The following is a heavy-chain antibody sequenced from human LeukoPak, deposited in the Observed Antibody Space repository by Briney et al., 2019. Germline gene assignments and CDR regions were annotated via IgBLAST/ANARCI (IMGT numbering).Heavy chain of an antibody. CDR2: ISAYDGNT. CDR1: GYTFTSYG. Sequence: ASVKVSCKASGYTFTSYGISWLRQAPGQGLEWMGWISAYDGNTNYAQKLQGRVTMTTDTSTSTAYMELRSLRSDDTAVYYCARDLEVLGSSSHLTDWGQGTLVTVSS. J-gene: IGHJ4*02. D-gene: IGHD6-13*01. CDR3: ARDLEVLGSSSHLTD. V-gene: IGHV1-18*01.